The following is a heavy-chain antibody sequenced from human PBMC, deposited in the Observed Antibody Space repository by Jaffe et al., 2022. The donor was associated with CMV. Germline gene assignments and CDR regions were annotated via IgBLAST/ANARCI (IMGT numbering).Heavy chain of an antibody. J-gene: IGHJ4*02. CDR3: AREGGGVPAALGVGY. D-gene: IGHD2-2*01. Sequence: EVQLVESGGGLVKPGGSLRLSCAASGFTFSSYSMNWVRQAPGKGLEWVSSISSSSSYIYYADSVKGRFTISRDNAKNSLYLQMNSLRAEDTAVYYCAREGGGVPAALGVGYWGQGTLVTVSS. V-gene: IGHV3-21*01. CDR2: ISSSSSYI. CDR1: GFTFSSYS.